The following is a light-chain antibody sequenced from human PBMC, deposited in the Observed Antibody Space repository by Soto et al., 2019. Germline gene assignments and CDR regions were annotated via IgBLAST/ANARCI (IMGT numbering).Light chain of an antibody. CDR3: QQANSFPLT. CDR2: ASS. CDR1: QDISSW. J-gene: IGKJ4*01. V-gene: IGKV1D-12*01. Sequence: DIQMTQSPSSVSASVGDRVTITCRASQDISSWLAWYQHKPGKAPSLLIYASSSLQSGVPSRFRGSGSGTDFPLTIAGLASEDFATYYCQQANSFPLTFGGGTKVEIK.